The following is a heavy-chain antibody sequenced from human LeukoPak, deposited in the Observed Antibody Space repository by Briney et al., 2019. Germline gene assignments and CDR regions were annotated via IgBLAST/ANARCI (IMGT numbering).Heavy chain of an antibody. CDR1: GFPFSNYL. V-gene: IGHV3-74*01. CDR2: VNSDGSTT. J-gene: IGHJ4*02. Sequence: PGGSLRLSCAASGFPFSNYLMHWVRQAPGKGLVWVSRVNSDGSTTNYADSVKGRFTISRDNAKKSLYLQMNSLSAEETAVYYCARDEGYYFDYWGQGNLVTVSS. CDR3: ARDEGYYFDY.